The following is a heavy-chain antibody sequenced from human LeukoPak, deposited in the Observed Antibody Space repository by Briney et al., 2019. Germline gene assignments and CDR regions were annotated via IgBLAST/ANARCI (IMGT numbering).Heavy chain of an antibody. CDR2: IYYSGST. CDR1: GGSISSGDYY. CDR3: ARDPYDSNHSDY. Sequence: PSETLSLTCTVSGGSISSGDYYWSWIRQPPGKGLEWIGYIYYSGSTYYNPSLKSRVTISVDTSKNQFSLKLSSVTAADTAVYYCARDPYDSNHSDYWGQGTLVTVSS. D-gene: IGHD3-22*01. V-gene: IGHV4-30-4*01. J-gene: IGHJ4*02.